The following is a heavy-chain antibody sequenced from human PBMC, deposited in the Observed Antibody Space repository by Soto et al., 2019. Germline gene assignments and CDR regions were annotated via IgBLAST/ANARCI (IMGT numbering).Heavy chain of an antibody. V-gene: IGHV3-21*01. Sequence: EMQLLESGGGLVKPGGSLRLSCSASGLTFHTYSLNWFRQAPGKGLEWVSSITRGSNYGYYRHSVKGPFTFSRDNGKTSLFLHMNSLGVEDSAIYYCSRTSITVGFGMDVRGQGTNVSVSS. J-gene: IGHJ6*02. CDR2: ITRGSNYG. CDR3: SRTSITVGFGMDV. CDR1: GLTFHTYS. D-gene: IGHD6-19*01.